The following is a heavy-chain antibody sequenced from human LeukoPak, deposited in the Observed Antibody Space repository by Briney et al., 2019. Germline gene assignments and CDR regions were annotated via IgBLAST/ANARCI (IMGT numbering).Heavy chain of an antibody. CDR3: ARANRDGYNLGY. CDR1: GYTFTGYY. D-gene: IGHD5-24*01. CDR2: INPNSGGT. J-gene: IGHJ4*02. Sequence: ASVKVSCKASGYTFTGYYMHWVRQAPGQGLEWMGRINPNSGGTNYAQKFQGRVAMTRDTSISTAYMELSRLRSDDTAVYYCARANRDGYNLGYWGQGTLVTVSS. V-gene: IGHV1-2*06.